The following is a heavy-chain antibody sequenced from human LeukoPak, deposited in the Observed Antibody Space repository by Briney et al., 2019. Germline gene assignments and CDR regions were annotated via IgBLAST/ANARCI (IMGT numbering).Heavy chain of an antibody. D-gene: IGHD2-21*02. J-gene: IGHJ5*01. Sequence: GESLKISCQGSGYTFTSYWIGWVRQMPVKGLEWMGSIYPGDSDTKYSPSFQGQVTISVDKSTNTAYLQWKSLKASDTALYYCARGDVVRGVSWFDSWGQGALVTVSS. CDR2: IYPGDSDT. V-gene: IGHV5-51*01. CDR1: GYTFTSYW. CDR3: ARGDVVRGVSWFDS.